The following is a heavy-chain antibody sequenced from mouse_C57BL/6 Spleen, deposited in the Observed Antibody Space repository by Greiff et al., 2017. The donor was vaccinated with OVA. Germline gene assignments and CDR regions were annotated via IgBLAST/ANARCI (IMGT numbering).Heavy chain of an antibody. D-gene: IGHD4-1*01. CDR3: ATGGPSY. CDR1: GFTFSDYG. CDR2: ISSGSSTI. V-gene: IGHV5-17*01. Sequence: EVQLVESGGGLVKPGGSLKLSCAASGFTFSDYGMHWVRQAPEKGLEWVAYISSGSSTIYYADTVKGRFTISRDNAKNTLFLQMTSLRSEDTAMYYCATGGPSYWGQGTLVTVSA. J-gene: IGHJ3*01.